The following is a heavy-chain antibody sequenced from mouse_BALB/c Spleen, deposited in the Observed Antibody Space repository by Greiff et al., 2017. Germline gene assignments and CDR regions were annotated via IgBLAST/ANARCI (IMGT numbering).Heavy chain of an antibody. J-gene: IGHJ2*01. CDR3: ARYPPRGNYFDY. D-gene: IGHD3-3*01. Sequence: EVQLQQSGPSLVKPSQTLSLTCSVTGDSITSGYWNWIRKFPGNKLEYMGYISYSGSTYYNPSLKSRISITRDTSKNQYYLQLNSVTTEDTATYYCARYPPRGNYFDYWGQGTTLTVSS. CDR1: GDSITSGY. V-gene: IGHV3-8*02. CDR2: ISYSGST.